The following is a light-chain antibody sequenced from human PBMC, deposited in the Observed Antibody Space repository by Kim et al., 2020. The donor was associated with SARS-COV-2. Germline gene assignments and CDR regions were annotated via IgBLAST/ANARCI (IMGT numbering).Light chain of an antibody. V-gene: IGLV1-40*01. J-gene: IGLJ2*01. Sequence: QSVPLSCAGPTSDIGAGFEVNWYQQLPGAAPKLLIHSNDNRPSGVPDRFSGSKSGTSASLTITGLQPEDEADYYCQSYDSSLSVGIFGGGTQLTVL. CDR1: TSDIGAGFE. CDR3: QSYDSSLSVGI. CDR2: SND.